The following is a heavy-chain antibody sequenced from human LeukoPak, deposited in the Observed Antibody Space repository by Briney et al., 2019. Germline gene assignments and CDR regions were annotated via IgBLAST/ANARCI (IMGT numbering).Heavy chain of an antibody. CDR2: IYTSGST. CDR1: GGSISSGSYY. D-gene: IGHD6-13*01. J-gene: IGHJ3*02. V-gene: IGHV4-61*02. CDR3: ARVWQLGINDAFDI. Sequence: SETLSLTCTVSGGSISSGSYYWSWIRQPAGKGLEWIGRIYTSGSTNYNPSLKSRVTISVDTSKNQFSLKLSSVTAADTAVYYCARVWQLGINDAFDIWGQGTMVTVSS.